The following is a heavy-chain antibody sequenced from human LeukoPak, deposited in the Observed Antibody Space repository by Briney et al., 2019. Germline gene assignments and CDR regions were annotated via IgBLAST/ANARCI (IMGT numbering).Heavy chain of an antibody. D-gene: IGHD6-19*01. V-gene: IGHV3-30*18. J-gene: IGHJ4*02. CDR2: IPYDGNNK. Sequence: GGSLRLSCAASGFTFSSYEMNWVRQAPGKGLEWVAVIPYDGNNKYYADSVKGRFTISRDNSKNTLYLQMNSLRTEDTAVYYCAKDVQWLVPVYWGQGTLVTVSS. CDR1: GFTFSSYE. CDR3: AKDVQWLVPVY.